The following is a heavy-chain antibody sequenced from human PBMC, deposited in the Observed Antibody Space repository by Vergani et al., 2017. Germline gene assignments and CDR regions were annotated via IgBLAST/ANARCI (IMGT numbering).Heavy chain of an antibody. V-gene: IGHV5-51*01. J-gene: IGHJ3*01. Sequence: EKQLVQSGSETKKPGESVKISCQAFGYIFSNFWIGWVRKRPGRGLEWMGIIYPGDSEVKSNPTFRGQVIFSVDTSVNTAYLQWRSLQASDTATYFCASGGHGSENGGALQLWGQGTNITVSS. CDR3: ASGGHGSENGGALQL. CDR1: GYIFSNFW. CDR2: IYPGDSEV. D-gene: IGHD3-10*01.